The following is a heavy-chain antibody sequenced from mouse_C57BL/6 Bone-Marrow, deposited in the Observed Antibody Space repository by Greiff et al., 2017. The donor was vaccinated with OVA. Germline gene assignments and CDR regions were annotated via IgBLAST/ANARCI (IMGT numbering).Heavy chain of an antibody. V-gene: IGHV1-50*01. D-gene: IGHD1-1*01. CDR3: AKDYYGSSFDD. CDR1: GYTFTSYW. J-gene: IGHJ2*01. Sequence: QVQLQQPGAELVKPGASVKLSCKASGYTFTSYWMQWVKQRPGQGLEWIGEIDPSDSYTNYNQKFKGKATLTVDTSSSTAYMQLSSLTSEDSAVDYCAKDYYGSSFDDWGQGTTLTVSS. CDR2: IDPSDSYT.